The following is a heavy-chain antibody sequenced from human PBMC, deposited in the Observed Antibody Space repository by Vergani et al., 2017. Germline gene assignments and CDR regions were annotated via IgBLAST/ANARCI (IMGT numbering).Heavy chain of an antibody. D-gene: IGHD3-3*01. CDR2: IYYSGST. CDR3: ARAGNGYYDFWSGYFDY. V-gene: IGHV4-59*01. J-gene: IGHJ4*02. Sequence: QVQLQESGPGLVKPSETLSLTCTVSGGSISSYYWSWIRQPPGKGLEWIGSIYYSGSTNYNPSLKSRVTISVDTSKNQFSLKLSSVTAADTAVYYCARAGNGYYDFWSGYFDYWGQGTLVTVSS. CDR1: GGSISSYY.